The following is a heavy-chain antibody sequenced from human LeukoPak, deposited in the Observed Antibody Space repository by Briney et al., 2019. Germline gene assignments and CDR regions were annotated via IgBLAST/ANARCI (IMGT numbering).Heavy chain of an antibody. J-gene: IGHJ3*02. CDR3: ARNLYTMGSTDAFDI. D-gene: IGHD1-14*01. Sequence: PGGSLRLSCTASGFTLSSYEMSWIRQAPGKGLEWVSAISGSGGSTYYADSVKGRFTISRDNAKNSLYLQMNSLRAEDTAVYYCARNLYTMGSTDAFDIWGQGTMVTVSS. CDR1: GFTLSSYE. CDR2: ISGSGGST. V-gene: IGHV3-23*01.